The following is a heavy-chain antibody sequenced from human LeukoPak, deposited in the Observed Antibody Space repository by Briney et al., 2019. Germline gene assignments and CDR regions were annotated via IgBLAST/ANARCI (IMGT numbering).Heavy chain of an antibody. V-gene: IGHV4-34*01. J-gene: IGHJ5*02. CDR1: GGSFSGYY. CDR3: ARSRYSITMGRVRTVWFDP. Sequence: PSETLSLTCAVYGGSFSGYYWSWIRQPPGKGLEWIGEINHSGSTNSNPSLKSRVTISVDTSKNQFSLKLSSVTAADTAVYYCARSRYSITMGRVRTVWFDPWGQGTLVTVSS. CDR2: INHSGST. D-gene: IGHD3-10*01.